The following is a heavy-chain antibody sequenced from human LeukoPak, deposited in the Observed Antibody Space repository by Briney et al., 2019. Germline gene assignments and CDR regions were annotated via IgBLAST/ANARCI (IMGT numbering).Heavy chain of an antibody. J-gene: IGHJ5*02. CDR2: IYPGDSDT. Sequence: GEALKISCKGSGYRFTSYWIGWVRPMPGKGLEWMGIIYPGDSDTRYSPSFQGQVTISADKSISTAYLQWSSLKASDTAMYYCARLKEHSSSSGWFDPWGQGTLVTVSS. D-gene: IGHD6-6*01. CDR3: ARLKEHSSSSGWFDP. V-gene: IGHV5-51*01. CDR1: GYRFTSYW.